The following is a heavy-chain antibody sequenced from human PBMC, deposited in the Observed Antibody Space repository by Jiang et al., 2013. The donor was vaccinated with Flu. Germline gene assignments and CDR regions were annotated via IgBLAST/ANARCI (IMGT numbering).Heavy chain of an antibody. CDR3: ARRTDVGGMDV. Sequence: GAEVKKPGASVKVSCKASGYPFSTHAMHWVRQAPGQRLECMGWINAANGYTKYSQKFQDRVTITRDTSASTVYMELSSLRSEDTAVYYCARRTDVGGMDVWGQGTTVTVSS. J-gene: IGHJ6*02. V-gene: IGHV1-3*01. D-gene: IGHD3/OR15-3a*01. CDR1: GYPFSTHA. CDR2: INAANGYT.